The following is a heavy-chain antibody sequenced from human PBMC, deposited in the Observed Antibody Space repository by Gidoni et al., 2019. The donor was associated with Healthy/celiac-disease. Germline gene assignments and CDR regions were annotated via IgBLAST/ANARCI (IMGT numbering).Heavy chain of an antibody. CDR1: VFSLSTSVMC. D-gene: IGHD3-3*01. CDR3: ARICVYDFWSGYSPLNYMDV. CDR2: IDCDDDK. Sequence: QITLSESRPALVKPTQTLTLTYTFSVFSLSTSVMCVSWIRQPPGKALEWLALIDCDDDKYYSTSLKTRLTICKDTSKNQVVLTMTNMDHVDTATYYCARICVYDFWSGYSPLNYMDVWGKGTTVTVSS. V-gene: IGHV2-70*01. J-gene: IGHJ6*03.